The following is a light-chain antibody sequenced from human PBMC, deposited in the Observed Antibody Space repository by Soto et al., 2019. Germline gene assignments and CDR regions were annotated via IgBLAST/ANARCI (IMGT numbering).Light chain of an antibody. CDR3: QVWDSTSDQGV. V-gene: IGLV3-21*02. CDR2: DDS. J-gene: IGLJ1*01. CDR1: NVGSKS. Sequence: SYELTQPPSASGAPGQTATVTCGGNNVGSKSVHWYQQKPGQAPVLVVYDDSDRPSGIPERFSGSNSGNTATLTISRVEAGDEADYYCQVWDSTSDQGVFGTGTKLTVL.